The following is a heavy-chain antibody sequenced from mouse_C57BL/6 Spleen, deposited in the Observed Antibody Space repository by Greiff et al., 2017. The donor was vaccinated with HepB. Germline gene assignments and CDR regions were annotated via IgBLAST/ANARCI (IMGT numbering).Heavy chain of an antibody. D-gene: IGHD1-1*01. J-gene: IGHJ2*01. V-gene: IGHV1-82*01. Sequence: QVQLQQSGAELVKPGASVKLSCKASGYTFTSYWMNWVKQRPGQGLEWIGKIYPGDGDTNYNEKFKGKATLTADKSSSTAYMQLSSLTSEDAAVYCCASSGSSDYFDYWGQGTTLTVSS. CDR1: GYTFTSYW. CDR2: IYPGDGDT. CDR3: ASSGSSDYFDY.